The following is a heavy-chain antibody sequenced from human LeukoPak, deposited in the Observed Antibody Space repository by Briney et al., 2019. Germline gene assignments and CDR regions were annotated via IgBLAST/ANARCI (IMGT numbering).Heavy chain of an antibody. CDR2: IKQDGSEK. D-gene: IGHD3-22*01. V-gene: IGHV3-7*04. Sequence: GGSLRLSCAASGFTFSYYWMGWVRQAPGKGLEWVANIKQDGSEKYYVDSVKGRFTISRDNAKNSLYLQMNSMRAEDTAVYYCARDEHQYYHASSGRFDYWGQGILVTVS. CDR1: GFTFSYYW. J-gene: IGHJ4*02. CDR3: ARDEHQYYHASSGRFDY.